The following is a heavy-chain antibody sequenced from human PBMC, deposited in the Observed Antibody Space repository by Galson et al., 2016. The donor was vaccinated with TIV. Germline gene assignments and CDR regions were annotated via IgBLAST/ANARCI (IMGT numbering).Heavy chain of an antibody. V-gene: IGHV1-8*01. J-gene: IGHJ4*03. Sequence: SVKVSCKASGYPFTNYDINWVRQTAGQGLEWLGWMHPDSGHTGYAQKFQGRVSMTRDTSISTAYMELRSLISEDTAVYYCARNVAQTGDFDDWGQGTTVSVSS. CDR2: MHPDSGHT. D-gene: IGHD7-27*01. CDR1: GYPFTNYD. CDR3: ARNVAQTGDFDD.